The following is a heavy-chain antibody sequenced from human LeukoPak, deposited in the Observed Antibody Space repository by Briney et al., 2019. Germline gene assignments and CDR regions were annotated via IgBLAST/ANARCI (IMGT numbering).Heavy chain of an antibody. V-gene: IGHV4-61*02. CDR2: IYTSGST. Sequence: PSETLSLTCTVSGGSISSGSYYWSWIRQPAGKGLEWIGRIYTSGSTNYNPSLKSRVTISVDTSKNQFSLKLSPVTAADTAVYYCARYTSMFAFHAHGFDIWGQGTMVTVSS. CDR3: ARYTSMFAFHAHGFDI. J-gene: IGHJ3*02. D-gene: IGHD5-18*01. CDR1: GGSISSGSYY.